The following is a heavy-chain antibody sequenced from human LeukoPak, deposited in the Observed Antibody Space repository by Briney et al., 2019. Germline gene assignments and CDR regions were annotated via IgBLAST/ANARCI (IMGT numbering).Heavy chain of an antibody. CDR1: GHTFSDYY. V-gene: IGHV1-2*02. CDR2: ISPKSGGT. Sequence: ASVKVSCKASGHTFSDYYIHWVRQAPEQGLGWMGWISPKSGGTNYAQNFQGRVTMTRDTSINTAYMELSRLRPDDTAVYYCARHNYDFDFDSWGQGALVTVSS. J-gene: IGHJ4*02. D-gene: IGHD3-3*01. CDR3: ARHNYDFDFDS.